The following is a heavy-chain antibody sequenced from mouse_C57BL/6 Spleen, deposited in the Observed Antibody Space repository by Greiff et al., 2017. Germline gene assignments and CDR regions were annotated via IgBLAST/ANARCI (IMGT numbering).Heavy chain of an antibody. J-gene: IGHJ2*01. V-gene: IGHV1-81*01. Sequence: QVQLQQSGAELARPGASVKLSCKASGYTFTSYGISWVKQRTGQGLEWIGEIYPRSGNTYYNEKFKGKATLTADKSSSTAYMELRSLTSEDSAVYFCARFYGNPNWDCWGQGTTLTVSS. CDR2: IYPRSGNT. D-gene: IGHD2-1*01. CDR1: GYTFTSYG. CDR3: ARFYGNPNWDC.